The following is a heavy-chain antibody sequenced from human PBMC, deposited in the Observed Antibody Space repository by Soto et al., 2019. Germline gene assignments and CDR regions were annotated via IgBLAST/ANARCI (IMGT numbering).Heavy chain of an antibody. CDR1: GFTFSSYG. CDR2: IWYDGSNK. D-gene: IGHD2-2*01. V-gene: IGHV3-33*01. CDR3: ARVLPHGGPSGAFDI. J-gene: IGHJ3*02. Sequence: GGSLSLSCAASGFTFSSYGMHWVRQAPGKGLEWVAVIWYDGSNKYYADSVKGRFTISRDNSKNTLYLQMNSLRAEDTAVYYCARVLPHGGPSGAFDIWGQGTMVTVSS.